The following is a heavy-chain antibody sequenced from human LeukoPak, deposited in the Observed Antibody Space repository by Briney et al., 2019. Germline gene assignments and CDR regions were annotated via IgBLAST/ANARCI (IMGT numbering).Heavy chain of an antibody. CDR1: GSTFPDYY. V-gene: IGHV1-2*02. J-gene: IGHJ6*02. D-gene: IGHD3-22*01. Sequence: ASVKVSCKASGSTFPDYYMHWVRQAPGQGLEWMGWINPNSGGTNYAQKFQGRVTMTRDTSISTAYMELSRLRSDDTAVYYCARDYDSSGNYGMDVWGQGTTDTVSS. CDR2: INPNSGGT. CDR3: ARDYDSSGNYGMDV.